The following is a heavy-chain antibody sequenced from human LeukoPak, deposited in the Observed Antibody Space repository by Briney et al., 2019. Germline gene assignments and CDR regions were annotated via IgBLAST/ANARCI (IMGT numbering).Heavy chain of an antibody. CDR3: ASSTPYYDILTGYYN. J-gene: IGHJ4*02. CDR2: INHSGST. CDR1: GGSFSGYY. V-gene: IGHV4-34*01. D-gene: IGHD3-9*01. Sequence: SETLSLTCAVYGGSFSGYYWSWIRQLPGKGLEWIGEINHSGSTNYNPSLKSRVTISVDTSKNQFSLKLSSVTAADTAVYYCASSTPYYDILTGYYNWGQGTLVTVSS.